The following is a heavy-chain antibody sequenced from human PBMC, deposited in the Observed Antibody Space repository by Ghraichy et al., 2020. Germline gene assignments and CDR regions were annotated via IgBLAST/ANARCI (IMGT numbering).Heavy chain of an antibody. D-gene: IGHD3-9*01. CDR1: GFTFDDYA. CDR2: ISWNSGSI. Sequence: GGSLRLSCAASGFTFDDYAMHWVRQAPGKGLEWVSGISWNSGSIGYADSVKGRFTISRDNAKNSLYLQMNSLRAEDTALYYCAKDGDYDILTGYYHYWGQGTLVTVSS. CDR3: AKDGDYDILTGYYHY. V-gene: IGHV3-9*01. J-gene: IGHJ4*02.